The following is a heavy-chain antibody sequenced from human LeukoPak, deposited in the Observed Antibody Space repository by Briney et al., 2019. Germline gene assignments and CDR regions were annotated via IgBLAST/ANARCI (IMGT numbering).Heavy chain of an antibody. J-gene: IGHJ4*02. CDR1: GYTFTNYC. D-gene: IGHD4-17*01. V-gene: IGHV5-51*01. Sequence: GESLKISCKGSGYTFTNYCIGWVRQMPGKGLEWMGIIYPGDSDTRYSPSFQGQVTISADKSISTAYLQWSSLKASDTAMYYCARGDYGDFRVFYTLFDYWGQGTLVTVSS. CDR2: IYPGDSDT. CDR3: ARGDYGDFRVFYTLFDY.